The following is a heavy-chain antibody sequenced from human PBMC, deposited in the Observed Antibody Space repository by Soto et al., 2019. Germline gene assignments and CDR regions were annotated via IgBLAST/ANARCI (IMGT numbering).Heavy chain of an antibody. CDR2: INHSGST. J-gene: IGHJ4*02. CDR3: ARGPLGVGATSFVDY. D-gene: IGHD1-26*01. CDR1: GGSFSGYY. V-gene: IGHV4-34*01. Sequence: SETLSLTSAVYGGSFSGYYWSWIRQPPGKGLEWIGEINHSGSTNYNPSLKSRVTISVDTSKNQFSLKLSSVTAADTAVYYCARGPLGVGATSFVDYWGQGTLVTVSS.